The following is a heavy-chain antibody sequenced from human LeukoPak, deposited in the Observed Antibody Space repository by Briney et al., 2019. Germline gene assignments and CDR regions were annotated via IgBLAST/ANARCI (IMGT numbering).Heavy chain of an antibody. CDR3: GRGAAYCDSSGYPFPPAYYFDS. Sequence: SETLSLTCTVSGGSISSGGYYWSWIRQHPGKGLEWIGYIYYSGSTYYNPSLKSRVTISVDTSKNQFSLKLSSVTAADTAVYSWGRGAAYCDSSGYPFPPAYYFDSGGRGTWATASS. J-gene: IGHJ4*02. D-gene: IGHD3-22*01. CDR1: GGSISSGGYY. V-gene: IGHV4-31*03. CDR2: IYYSGST.